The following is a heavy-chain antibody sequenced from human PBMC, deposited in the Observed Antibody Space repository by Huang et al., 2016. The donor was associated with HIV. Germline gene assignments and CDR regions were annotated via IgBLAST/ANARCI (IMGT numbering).Heavy chain of an antibody. V-gene: IGHV4-39*01. J-gene: IGHJ4*02. CDR3: ARPLTGTTALGY. Sequence: QLQLQESGPGLVKPSETLSLTCTVSGSSISSSYYWGWIRQPPGKGLEWIGNIYYSGNISYNPSLKSRVTISVHTSKNHISLKVDSVTAADTAVYYCARPLTGTTALGYWGQGTLVTVSS. CDR1: GSSISSSYY. D-gene: IGHD1-20*01. CDR2: IYYSGNI.